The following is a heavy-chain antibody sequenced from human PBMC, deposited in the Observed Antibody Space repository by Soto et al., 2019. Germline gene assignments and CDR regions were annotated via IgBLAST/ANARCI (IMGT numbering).Heavy chain of an antibody. CDR2: LSGSDGST. J-gene: IGHJ4*02. D-gene: IGHD6-13*01. CDR3: AKDRERDAWYEDY. V-gene: IGHV3-23*01. Sequence: GGSLRLSCVASGFSFSSYAMSWVRQAPGQGLEWVSVLSGSDGSTYYADSVKGRFTISRDNSKNTLYLQMNSLRAEDTAVYYCAKDRERDAWYEDYWGQGTLVTVSS. CDR1: GFSFSSYA.